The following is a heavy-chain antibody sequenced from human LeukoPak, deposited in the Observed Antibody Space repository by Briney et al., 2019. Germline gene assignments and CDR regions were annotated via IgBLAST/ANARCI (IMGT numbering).Heavy chain of an antibody. V-gene: IGHV4-39*07. D-gene: IGHD3-16*02. J-gene: IGHJ3*01. CDR3: ARDYRVSLSDTSPDDAFDV. CDR1: GGSISRSSYY. CDR2: VSYSGNT. Sequence: PSETLSLTCTVSGGSISRSSYYWGWIRQTPGMGLEWIGSVSYSGNTDYNPSLKSRVTISVDTSKNLFSLRLTSVTAADTAVYYCARDYRVSLSDTSPDDAFDVWGKGTTVTVSS.